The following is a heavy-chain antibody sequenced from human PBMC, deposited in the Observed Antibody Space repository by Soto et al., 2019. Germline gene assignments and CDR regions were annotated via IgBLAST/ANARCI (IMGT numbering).Heavy chain of an antibody. Sequence: QVQLVESGGGVVQPGRSLRLSCAASGFTFSSYAMHWVRQAPGKGLEWVAVISYDGSNKYYADSVKGRFTISRDNSKNTLYLQMNSLRAEDTAVYYCARDDGGADIVLVPAALDYWGQGTLVTVSS. D-gene: IGHD2-2*01. V-gene: IGHV3-30-3*01. J-gene: IGHJ4*02. CDR2: ISYDGSNK. CDR3: ARDDGGADIVLVPAALDY. CDR1: GFTFSSYA.